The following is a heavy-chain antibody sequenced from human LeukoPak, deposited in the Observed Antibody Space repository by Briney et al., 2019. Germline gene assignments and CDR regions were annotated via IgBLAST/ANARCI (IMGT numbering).Heavy chain of an antibody. CDR2: IYYSGST. CDR3: ARTPHGSGSYYQTYYYYYYMDV. CDR1: GGSFSGYY. Sequence: SETLSLTCAVYGGSFSGYYWSWIRQPPGKGLEWIGYIYYSGSTNYNPSLKSRVTISVDTSKNQFSLKLSSVTAADTAVYYCARTPHGSGSYYQTYYYYYYMDVWGKGTTVTVSS. V-gene: IGHV4-59*01. J-gene: IGHJ6*03. D-gene: IGHD3-10*01.